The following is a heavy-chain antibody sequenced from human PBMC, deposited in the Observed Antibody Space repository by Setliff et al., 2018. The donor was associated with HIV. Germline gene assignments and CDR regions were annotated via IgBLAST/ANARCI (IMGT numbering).Heavy chain of an antibody. CDR3: AKPPRPSSWPQYYFDY. Sequence: GGSLRLSCVASGFTFSTYGMHWVRQAPGKGLEWVAFIRYDGSNKYYADSVKGRFTISRDNSKNTLYLQMNSLRAEDTAVYYCAKPPRPSSWPQYYFDYWGQGTLVTVS. J-gene: IGHJ4*02. CDR2: IRYDGSNK. CDR1: GFTFSTYG. V-gene: IGHV3-30*02. D-gene: IGHD6-13*01.